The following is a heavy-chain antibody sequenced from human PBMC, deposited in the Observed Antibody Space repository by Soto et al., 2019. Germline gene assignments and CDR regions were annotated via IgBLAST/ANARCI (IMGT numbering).Heavy chain of an antibody. CDR1: GFTFSSYG. Sequence: QVQLVESGGGVVQPGRSLRLSCAASGFTFSSYGMHWVRQAPGKGLEWVAVIWYDGSNKYYADSVKGRFTISRDNSKNTLYLQMTSLRAEDTAVYYCARSKKWIQLWSPLDGMDVWGQGTTVTVSS. V-gene: IGHV3-33*01. D-gene: IGHD5-18*01. J-gene: IGHJ6*02. CDR2: IWYDGSNK. CDR3: ARSKKWIQLWSPLDGMDV.